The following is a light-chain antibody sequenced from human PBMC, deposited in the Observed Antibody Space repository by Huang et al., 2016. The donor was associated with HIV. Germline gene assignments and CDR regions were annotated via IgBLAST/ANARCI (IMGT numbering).Light chain of an antibody. CDR2: GAS. Sequence: EIVMTQSPATLSGSPGEGATLSCRSSLSVGTKLAWYQQKPGTAPRLLSYGASTRATGIPARFSGSGSGTEFTLTITSLQSEDFAVYYCQQYSNWPPVTFGPGTKVDIK. V-gene: IGKV3-15*01. CDR1: LSVGTK. CDR3: QQYSNWPPVT. J-gene: IGKJ3*01.